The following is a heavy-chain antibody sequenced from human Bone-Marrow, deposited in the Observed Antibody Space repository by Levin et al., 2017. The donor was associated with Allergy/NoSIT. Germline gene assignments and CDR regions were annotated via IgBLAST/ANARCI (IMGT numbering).Heavy chain of an antibody. D-gene: IGHD6-13*01. CDR2: IYYSGST. V-gene: IGHV4-39*07. CDR1: GGSIGSSSYY. CDR3: ARDPPTKQQLVQGMGY. Sequence: SETLSLTCTVSGGSIGSSSYYWGWIRQPPGKGLEWIGSIYYSGSTYYNPSLKSRVTISVDTSKNQFSLKLSSVTAADTAVYYCARDPPTKQQLVQGMGYWGQGTLVTVSS. J-gene: IGHJ4*02.